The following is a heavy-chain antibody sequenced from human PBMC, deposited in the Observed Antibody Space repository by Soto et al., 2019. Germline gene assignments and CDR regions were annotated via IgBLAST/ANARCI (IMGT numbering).Heavy chain of an antibody. Sequence: GGSLRLSCEASGFTLRNYAMTWVRQAPGKGLEWVSLISANDVGTYYAESVKTRFTISTDQSRNTVYLQMDSLRADDTAIYYCAKAKNDDRWDNRPPFDHWGQGTLVTVSS. CDR1: GFTLRNYA. CDR2: ISANDVGT. D-gene: IGHD1-1*01. J-gene: IGHJ4*02. CDR3: AKAKNDDRWDNRPPFDH. V-gene: IGHV3-23*01.